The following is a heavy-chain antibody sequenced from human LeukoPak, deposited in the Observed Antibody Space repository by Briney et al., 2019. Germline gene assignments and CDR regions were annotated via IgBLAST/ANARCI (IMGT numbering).Heavy chain of an antibody. CDR3: ARTGGSYRDAFDI. J-gene: IGHJ3*02. CDR1: GYTFTSYD. Sequence: ASVKVSCKASGYTFTSYDINWVRQATGQGLGWMGWMNPNSGNTGYAQKFQGRVTMTRNTSISTAYMELSSLRPEDTAVYYCARTGGSYRDAFDIWGQGTMVTVSS. CDR2: MNPNSGNT. V-gene: IGHV1-8*01. D-gene: IGHD1-26*01.